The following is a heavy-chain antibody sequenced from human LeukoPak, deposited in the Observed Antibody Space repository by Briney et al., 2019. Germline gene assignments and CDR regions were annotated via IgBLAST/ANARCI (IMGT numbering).Heavy chain of an antibody. V-gene: IGHV4-61*02. D-gene: IGHD6-19*01. CDR1: SGSFSSGSYY. Sequence: PSETLSLTCTVSSGSFSSGSYYWSRIRQPAGKGLEWIGRIYSSGSTNYNPSLKSRVTISLDTSKNQFSLKLSSVTAADTAVYYCASSLISAGRYFDYWGQGTLVTVSS. J-gene: IGHJ4*02. CDR2: IYSSGST. CDR3: ASSLISAGRYFDY.